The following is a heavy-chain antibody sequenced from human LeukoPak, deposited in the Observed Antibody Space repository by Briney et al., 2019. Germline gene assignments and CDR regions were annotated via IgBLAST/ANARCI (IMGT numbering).Heavy chain of an antibody. V-gene: IGHV1-3*01. CDR1: GYTFTSYA. Sequence: ASVKVSCKASGYTFTSYAIHWVRQAPGQRLEWMGWISAGNGNTKYSQNFQGRVTFISNTSATTAFMELSSLRSEDAAVYYCARESYDSSGYYENNWFDPWGQGTLVTVSS. J-gene: IGHJ5*02. D-gene: IGHD3-22*01. CDR2: ISAGNGNT. CDR3: ARESYDSSGYYENNWFDP.